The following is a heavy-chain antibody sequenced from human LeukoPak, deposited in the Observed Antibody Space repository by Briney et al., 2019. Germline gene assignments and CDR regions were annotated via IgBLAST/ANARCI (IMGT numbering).Heavy chain of an antibody. D-gene: IGHD6-19*01. CDR3: ARYISGSQYYFDY. Sequence: SETLSLTCSVSGGSIRSYYWSWIRQPPGKGLEWIGYIYYSGSTNYNPSLKSRVTISVDTSKNQFSLKLGSVTAADTAVYFCARYISGSQYYFDYWGQGTLVTVSS. CDR2: IYYSGST. CDR1: GGSIRSYY. V-gene: IGHV4-59*01. J-gene: IGHJ4*02.